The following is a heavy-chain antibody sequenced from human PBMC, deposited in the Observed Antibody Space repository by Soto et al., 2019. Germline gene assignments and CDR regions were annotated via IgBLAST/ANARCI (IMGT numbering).Heavy chain of an antibody. CDR1: GYSFTSYW. J-gene: IGHJ5*02. CDR3: ARRHSSSSAFDP. V-gene: IGHV5-10-1*01. CDR2: IDPSDSYT. Sequence: EVQLVQSGAEVKKPGESLRISCKGSGYSFTSYWINWVRQMPGKGLAWMGRIDPSDSYTNYSPSFQGHVTISADKSITTAYLQWSSLKASDTAMYYCARRHSSSSAFDPWGQGTLVTVSS. D-gene: IGHD6-13*01.